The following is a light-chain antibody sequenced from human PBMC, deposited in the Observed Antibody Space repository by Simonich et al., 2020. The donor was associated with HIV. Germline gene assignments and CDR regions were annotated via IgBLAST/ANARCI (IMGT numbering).Light chain of an antibody. CDR1: SSAVGSHNL. J-gene: IGLJ3*02. Sequence: QSALTQPASVSGSPGQSITLSCTGTSSAVGSHNLVSWYQQHPGKAPKLMIYEGSSRPSGVSNGFSGSKSGNTASLAISGLRSEDEADYYCAAWDDSLSGRVFGGGTKLTVL. V-gene: IGLV2-14*02. CDR3: AAWDDSLSGRV. CDR2: EGS.